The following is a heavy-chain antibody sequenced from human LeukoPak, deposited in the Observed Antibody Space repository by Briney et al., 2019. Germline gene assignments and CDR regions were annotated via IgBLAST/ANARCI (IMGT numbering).Heavy chain of an antibody. V-gene: IGHV1-18*01. CDR1: GYTFSSYG. Sequence: ASVKFSCKASGYTFSSYGISWVRQAPGQGLEWMGWISAYNGYTSYAQNFQGRVTMTTDATTSTAYMELRSLRSDDTAVYYCVREVTMVRGVITFYHYNGMDVWGQGTAVTVSS. D-gene: IGHD3-10*01. CDR3: VREVTMVRGVITFYHYNGMDV. J-gene: IGHJ6*02. CDR2: ISAYNGYT.